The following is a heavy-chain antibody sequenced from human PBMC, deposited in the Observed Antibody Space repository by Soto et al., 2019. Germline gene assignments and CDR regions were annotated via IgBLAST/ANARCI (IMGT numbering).Heavy chain of an antibody. CDR2: IYYSGST. CDR3: ARAITMVRGVMYYYFDY. Sequence: SETLSLTCTVSGGSISSGGYYWSWIRQHPGKGLEWIGYIYYSGSTYYNPSLKSRVTISVDTSKNQFSLKLSSVTAADTAVYYCARAITMVRGVMYYYFDYWGQGTLVTVSS. V-gene: IGHV4-31*03. CDR1: GGSISSGGYY. J-gene: IGHJ4*02. D-gene: IGHD3-10*01.